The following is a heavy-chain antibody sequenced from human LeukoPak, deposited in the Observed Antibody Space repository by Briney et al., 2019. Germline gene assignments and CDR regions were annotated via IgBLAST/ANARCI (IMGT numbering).Heavy chain of an antibody. J-gene: IGHJ4*02. Sequence: PRGSLRLSCAASGFTFSSYEMNWVRQAPGKGLEWVSYISSSGSTIYYADSVKGRFTISRDNSKNTLFLQMNSLRAEDTAVYYCARAPSGSSRGHYRDYWGQGTLVTVSS. CDR3: ARAPSGSSRGHYRDY. D-gene: IGHD3-22*01. CDR2: ISSSGSTI. CDR1: GFTFSSYE. V-gene: IGHV3-48*03.